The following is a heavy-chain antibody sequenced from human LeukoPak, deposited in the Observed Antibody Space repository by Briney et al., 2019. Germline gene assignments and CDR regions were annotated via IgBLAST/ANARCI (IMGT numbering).Heavy chain of an antibody. V-gene: IGHV1-2*02. D-gene: IGHD2-2*01. CDR2: INANSGAT. CDR1: GYSFTDYY. Sequence: ASVKVSCKASGYSFTDYYMHWVRQAPGQGPEWMGWINANSGATKFPQKFQGRVTMTRDTSISTAYMELSRLRSDDTAVYYCASSGYCSSTSCYSGFDPWGQGTLVTVSS. CDR3: ASSGYCSSTSCYSGFDP. J-gene: IGHJ5*02.